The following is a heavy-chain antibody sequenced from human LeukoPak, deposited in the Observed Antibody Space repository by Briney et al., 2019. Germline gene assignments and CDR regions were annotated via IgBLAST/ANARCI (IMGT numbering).Heavy chain of an antibody. Sequence: ASVKVSCKASGYTFTVYYMHWVRQAPGQGLEWMGWINPNSGGTNYAQKFQGRVTMTRDTSISTAYMELSRLRSDDTAVYYCAHGDYVDYYYGMDVWGQGTTVTVSS. CDR1: GYTFTVYY. CDR2: INPNSGGT. CDR3: AHGDYVDYYYGMDV. J-gene: IGHJ6*02. D-gene: IGHD4-17*01. V-gene: IGHV1-2*02.